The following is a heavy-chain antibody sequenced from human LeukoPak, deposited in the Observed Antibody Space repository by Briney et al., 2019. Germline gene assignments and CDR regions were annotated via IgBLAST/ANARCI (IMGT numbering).Heavy chain of an antibody. CDR1: GFTFSDYI. J-gene: IGHJ4*02. D-gene: IGHD2-2*01. Sequence: GGSLRLSCAASGFTFSDYIMTWVRQAPGKGLEWVSSISSTSRYINYADSVQGRVTISRDNPKNSLYLQMNSLRADDTAVYYCARDRYCSSSSCYLQDYRGQGTLVTVSS. CDR3: ARDRYCSSSSCYLQDY. V-gene: IGHV3-21*01. CDR2: ISSTSRYI.